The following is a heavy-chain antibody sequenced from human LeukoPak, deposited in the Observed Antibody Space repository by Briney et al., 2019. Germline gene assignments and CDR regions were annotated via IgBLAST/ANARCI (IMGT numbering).Heavy chain of an antibody. Sequence: ASVKVSCKASGYTFTSHAMNWVRQAPGQGLEWMGWINTDTGNPTYAQGFTGRFVFSLDTSVSTAYLQISSLKAEDTAVYYCARVGPHFGDYEADYWGQGTLVTVSS. V-gene: IGHV7-4-1*02. CDR2: INTDTGNP. CDR1: GYTFTSHA. J-gene: IGHJ4*02. D-gene: IGHD4-17*01. CDR3: ARVGPHFGDYEADY.